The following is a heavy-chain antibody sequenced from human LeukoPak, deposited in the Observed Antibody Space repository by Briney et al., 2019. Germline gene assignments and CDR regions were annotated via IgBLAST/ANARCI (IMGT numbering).Heavy chain of an antibody. CDR3: AKVKVASSSWPIDY. CDR1: GFTFSSYA. Sequence: GGSLRLSCAASGFTFSSYAMSWVRQAPGKGLEWVSAISGSGGSTYYADSVKGRFTISRDNSKNTLYLQMNSLRAEDTAVYYCAKVKVASSSWPIDYWGQGTLVTVSS. V-gene: IGHV3-23*01. D-gene: IGHD6-13*01. CDR2: ISGSGGST. J-gene: IGHJ4*02.